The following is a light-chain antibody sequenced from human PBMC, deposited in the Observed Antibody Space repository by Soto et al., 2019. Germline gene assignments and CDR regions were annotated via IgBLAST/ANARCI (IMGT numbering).Light chain of an antibody. CDR3: QQYGNWLTWT. J-gene: IGKJ1*01. CDR2: SES. V-gene: IGKV3-15*01. Sequence: EIVMTQSPVTLSVSPGESATIFCRASERISTNLAWYQQRPGQAPRLLIYSESTRATGVPARFSGSGSASEFTLTISCLQPEDFATYYCQQYGNWLTWTFGQGTRVEIK. CDR1: ERISTN.